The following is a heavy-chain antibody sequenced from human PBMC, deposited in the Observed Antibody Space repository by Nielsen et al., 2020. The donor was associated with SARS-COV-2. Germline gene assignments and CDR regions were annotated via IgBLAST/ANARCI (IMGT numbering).Heavy chain of an antibody. Sequence: ASVKVSCKASGYTFTAYAIHWVRQDPGQRLEWMGWINSDSGNAKYSQKFRGRVTITRDTSASTAYMELSGLSSEDTAVYYCARIRTWIQLWTTGYWGQGTLVTVSS. V-gene: IGHV1-3*04. CDR1: GYTFTAYA. CDR3: ARIRTWIQLWTTGY. J-gene: IGHJ4*02. CDR2: INSDSGNA. D-gene: IGHD5-18*01.